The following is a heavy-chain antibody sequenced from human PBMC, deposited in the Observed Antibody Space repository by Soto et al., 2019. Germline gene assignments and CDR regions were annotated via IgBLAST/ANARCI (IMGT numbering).Heavy chain of an antibody. CDR2: INGDGTHR. Sequence: EVQLVESGGGLVQPGGSLRLSCATSGFTFNKYWIHWVRQAPGEGLVWVSRINGDGTHRDYAESVRGRFSISRDFAQSTVFLQMNSLRAEDTALYYCTKGGYDLIYYFGMDVWGQGTTVTVSS. CDR3: TKGGYDLIYYFGMDV. D-gene: IGHD5-12*01. CDR1: GFTFNKYW. J-gene: IGHJ6*02. V-gene: IGHV3-74*01.